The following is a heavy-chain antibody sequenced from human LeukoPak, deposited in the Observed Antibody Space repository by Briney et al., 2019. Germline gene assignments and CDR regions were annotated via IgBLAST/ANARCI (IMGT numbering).Heavy chain of an antibody. J-gene: IGHJ3*02. CDR3: ARAYYGSGSYYFAGFDI. V-gene: IGHV3-74*01. Sequence: PGGSLRLSCAASGFTFSSYWMHWVRQAPGKGLVWVSRINSDGSSTNYADSVKGRFTISRDNAKNTLYLQMNSLRAEDTAVFYCARAYYGSGSYYFAGFDIWGQGTMVIVSS. CDR2: INSDGSST. D-gene: IGHD3-10*01. CDR1: GFTFSSYW.